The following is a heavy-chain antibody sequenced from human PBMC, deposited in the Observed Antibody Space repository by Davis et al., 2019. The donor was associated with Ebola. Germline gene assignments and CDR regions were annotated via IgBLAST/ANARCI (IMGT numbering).Heavy chain of an antibody. Sequence: PGGSLRLSCAASGFTFSSYWMHWVRQAPGKGLVWVSRINSDGSSTSYADSVKGRFTISRDNAKNTLYLQMNSLRAEDTAVYYCAREYGYSYGDYWGQGTLVTVSS. D-gene: IGHD5-18*01. J-gene: IGHJ4*02. CDR1: GFTFSSYW. CDR3: AREYGYSYGDY. V-gene: IGHV3-74*01. CDR2: INSDGSST.